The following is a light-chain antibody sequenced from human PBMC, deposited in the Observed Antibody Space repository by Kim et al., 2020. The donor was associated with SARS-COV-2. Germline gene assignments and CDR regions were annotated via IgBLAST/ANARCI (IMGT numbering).Light chain of an antibody. CDR3: QVWDSSSDHRV. V-gene: IGLV3-21*01. CDR2: YDS. J-gene: IGLJ3*02. Sequence: SYELTQAPSLSVAPGKTARITCEGNNIGSKNVHWYQQKPGQAPVLVMRYDSDRPSGIPERFSGSNSWNTATLSINRVEAGDEADYYCQVWDSSSDHRVFGGGTKLTVL. CDR1: NIGSKN.